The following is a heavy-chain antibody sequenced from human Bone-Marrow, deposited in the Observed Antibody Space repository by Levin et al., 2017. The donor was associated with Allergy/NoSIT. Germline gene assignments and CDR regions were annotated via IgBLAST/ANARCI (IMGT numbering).Heavy chain of an antibody. CDR1: GGSFSGYY. CDR3: AGQSIAVAGTGGAFDS. V-gene: IGHV4-34*01. CDR2: INHSGST. Sequence: SQTLSLTCAVYGGSFSGYYWSWIRQPPGKGLEWIGEINHSGSTNYNPSLKSRVTISVDTSKNQFSLKLSSVTAADTAVYYCAGQSIAVAGTGGAFDSWGQGTMVTVSS. D-gene: IGHD6-19*01. J-gene: IGHJ3*02.